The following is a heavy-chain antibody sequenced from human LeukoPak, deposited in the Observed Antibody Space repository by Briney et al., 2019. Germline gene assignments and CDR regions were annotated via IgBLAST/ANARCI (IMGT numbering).Heavy chain of an antibody. CDR1: VYTLTDLS. CDR3: ATDIPRRVRGVVYSSFGMDV. D-gene: IGHD3-10*01. J-gene: IGHJ6*02. V-gene: IGHV1-24*01. CDR2: FDPEDGET. Sequence: GASVKVSCKVSVYTLTDLSMHWVRQAPGKGLEWLGGFDPEDGETIYAQKFQGRVTLAEDTSTDTAYMELSSLRSEDTAAYYCATDIPRRVRGVVYSSFGMDVWGQGTTVTVSS.